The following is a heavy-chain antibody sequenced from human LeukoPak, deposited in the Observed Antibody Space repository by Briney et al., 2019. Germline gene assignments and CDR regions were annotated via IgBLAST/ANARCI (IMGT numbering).Heavy chain of an antibody. Sequence: ASVKVSCKASGYTFTGYYMHWVRQAPGQGLEWMGWINPNSGVTNYAQKFQGRVTMTRDTSISTAYMELSRLRSDDTAVYYCARSITMIVVASHGGFDYWGQGTLVTVSS. J-gene: IGHJ4*02. CDR3: ARSITMIVVASHGGFDY. D-gene: IGHD3-22*01. CDR1: GYTFTGYY. CDR2: INPNSGVT. V-gene: IGHV1-2*02.